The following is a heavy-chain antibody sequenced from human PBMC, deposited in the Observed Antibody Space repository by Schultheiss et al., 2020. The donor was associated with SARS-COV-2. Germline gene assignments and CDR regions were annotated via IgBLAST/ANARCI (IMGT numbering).Heavy chain of an antibody. V-gene: IGHV1-69*13. J-gene: IGHJ4*02. CDR2: IIPIFGTP. CDR1: GGTFNNYA. Sequence: SVKVSCKASGGTFNNYAFSWVRQAPGQGLEWMGGIIPIFGTPSYSQKFQGRVTITADESTSTIYMELSSLRSDDTAVFYCARGGILRYFDWLPFDYWGQGTLVTVSS. CDR3: ARGGILRYFDWLPFDY. D-gene: IGHD3-9*01.